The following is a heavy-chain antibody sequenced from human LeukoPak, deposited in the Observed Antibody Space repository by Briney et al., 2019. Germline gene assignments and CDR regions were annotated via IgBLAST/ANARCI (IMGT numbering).Heavy chain of an antibody. V-gene: IGHV3-21*01. CDR1: GFTFSSYS. CDR3: ARAPEYRSSWEGEYFQH. D-gene: IGHD6-13*01. CDR2: ISSSSSYI. Sequence: GGSLRLSCAASGFTFSSYSMNWVRQAPGKGLEWVSSISSSSSYIYYADSVKGRFTISRDNAKNSLCLQMNSLRAEDTAVYYCARAPEYRSSWEGEYFQHWGQGTLVTVSS. J-gene: IGHJ1*01.